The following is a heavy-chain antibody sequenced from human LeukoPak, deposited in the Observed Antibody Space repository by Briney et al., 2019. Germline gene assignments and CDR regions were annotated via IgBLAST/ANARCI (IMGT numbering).Heavy chain of an antibody. D-gene: IGHD2-2*02. J-gene: IGHJ4*02. CDR1: GYTFTSYD. V-gene: IGHV1-8*01. CDR3: AREGGGYCSSTSCYSDY. CDR2: MNPNSGNT. Sequence: ASVKVSCKASGYTFTSYDINWVRQATGQGLEWMGWMNPNSGNTGYAQKIQGRVTMTRNTSISTAYMELSSLRSEDTAVYYCAREGGGYCSSTSCYSDYWGQGTLVTVSS.